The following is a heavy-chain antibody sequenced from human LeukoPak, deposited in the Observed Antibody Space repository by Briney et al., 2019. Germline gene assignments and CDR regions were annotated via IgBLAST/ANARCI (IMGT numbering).Heavy chain of an antibody. V-gene: IGHV3-21*04. J-gene: IGHJ4*02. CDR2: IGSSSSYT. D-gene: IGHD6-19*01. Sequence: GGSLRLSCAASGFTFSSYSMNWVRQAPGKGLEWVSCIGSSSSYTNYADSVKGRFTISRDNAKNSLYLQMDGLRAEDTAVYYCARDRGAVAATWFDYWGQGTLVTVSS. CDR1: GFTFSSYS. CDR3: ARDRGAVAATWFDY.